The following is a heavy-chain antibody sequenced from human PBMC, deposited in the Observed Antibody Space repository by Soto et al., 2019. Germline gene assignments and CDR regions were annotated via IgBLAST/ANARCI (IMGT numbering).Heavy chain of an antibody. CDR2: ISSSGSTI. J-gene: IGHJ3*02. D-gene: IGHD3-9*01. CDR3: ARYYPTPAENVLRYFDWLATQREHAFDI. CDR1: GFTFSDYY. Sequence: GGSLRLSCAASGFTFSDYYMSWIRQAPGKGLEWVSYISSSGSTIYYADSVKGRFTISRDNAKNSLYLQMNSLRAEDTAVYYCARYYPTPAENVLRYFDWLATQREHAFDIWGQGTMVTVSS. V-gene: IGHV3-11*01.